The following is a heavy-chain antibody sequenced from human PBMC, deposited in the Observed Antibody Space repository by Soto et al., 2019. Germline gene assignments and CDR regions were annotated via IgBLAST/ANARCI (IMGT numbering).Heavy chain of an antibody. D-gene: IGHD5-18*01. CDR1: GFTFRSYA. CDR2: VSASGGGT. J-gene: IGHJ4*02. CDR3: ARDQGASYGLYCFDY. Sequence: EVQLLESGGRLEQPGGSLRLSCAAPGFTFRSYAMSWVRQAPGKGLEWVSAVSASGGGTYYSDSVKGRFTISRDNSSNTVYLQMNSLRVEDTAIYYCARDQGASYGLYCFDYWGQGNLVTVSS. V-gene: IGHV3-23*01.